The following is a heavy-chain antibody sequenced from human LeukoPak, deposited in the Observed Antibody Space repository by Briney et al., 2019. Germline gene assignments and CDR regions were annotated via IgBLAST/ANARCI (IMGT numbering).Heavy chain of an antibody. V-gene: IGHV3-23*01. D-gene: IGHD5/OR15-5a*01. CDR3: AKSMSTHYRGFFDY. Sequence: SGGSLRLSCAASGFTFTTYAMSWVRQAPGMGLEWVSSISNNGGGTYYADSVKGRLSISRDNSKNTLYLQINSLRAEDTAMYYCAKSMSTHYRGFFDYWGQGTLVSVSS. CDR2: ISNNGGGT. CDR1: GFTFTTYA. J-gene: IGHJ4*02.